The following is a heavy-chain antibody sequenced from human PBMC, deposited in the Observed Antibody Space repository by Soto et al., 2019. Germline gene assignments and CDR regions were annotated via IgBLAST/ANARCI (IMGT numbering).Heavy chain of an antibody. CDR1: GFTFDDCA. D-gene: IGHD6-19*01. V-gene: IGHV3-9*01. CDR2: IPWNSGTI. J-gene: IGHJ4*02. CDR3: AKEAISSGWSGGRKYYFDY. Sequence: QAGGSLRLSCTASGFTFDDCAMHWVRQAPGKGLEWVSSIPWNSGTIGYADSVKGRFTISRDNAKNSLYLQMNSLRAEDTALYYCAKEAISSGWSGGRKYYFDYWGQGTLVTVSS.